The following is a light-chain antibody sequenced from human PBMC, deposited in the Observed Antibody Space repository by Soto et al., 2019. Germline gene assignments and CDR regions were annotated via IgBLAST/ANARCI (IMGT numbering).Light chain of an antibody. CDR3: NSYTSTFTWV. CDR1: SSDVGGHNF. J-gene: IGLJ2*01. Sequence: QLVLTQPASVSGSPGQSITISCTGTSSDVGGHNFVSWYQQHPGKAPKLMIYEVTNRPSGVSDRFSGSKSGNTASLTISGLQAEDEADYYCNSYTSTFTWVFGGGTQLTVL. CDR2: EVT. V-gene: IGLV2-14*01.